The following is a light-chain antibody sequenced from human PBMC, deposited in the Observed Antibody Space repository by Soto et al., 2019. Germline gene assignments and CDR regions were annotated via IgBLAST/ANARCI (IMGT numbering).Light chain of an antibody. J-gene: IGKJ4*01. V-gene: IGKV3D-15*01. Sequence: HSVATLSVNTGERATLSCRASQSVGSSYLAWYQQKPGQAPRLLIYGASSRATGIPDRFSGSGSGTEFTLTITSLQSEDSAVYYCQEYNSWHPITFASGSKV. CDR1: QSVGSSY. CDR3: QEYNSWHPIT. CDR2: GAS.